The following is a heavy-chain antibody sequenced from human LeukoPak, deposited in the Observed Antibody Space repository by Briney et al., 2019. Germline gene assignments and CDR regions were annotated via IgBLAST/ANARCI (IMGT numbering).Heavy chain of an antibody. CDR2: ISGSGGST. CDR3: AKQELGLPVPPDY. V-gene: IGHV3-23*01. J-gene: IGHJ4*02. D-gene: IGHD3-10*01. Sequence: GGSLRLSCAASGFTFSSYAMSWVRQAPGKGLEWVTAISGSGGSTYYADSVKGRFTISRGNSKNTLYLQMNSLRAEDTAVYYCAKQELGLPVPPDYWGQGTLVTVSS. CDR1: GFTFSSYA.